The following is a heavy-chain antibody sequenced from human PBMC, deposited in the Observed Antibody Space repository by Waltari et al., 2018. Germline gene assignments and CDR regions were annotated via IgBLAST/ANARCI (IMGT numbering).Heavy chain of an antibody. V-gene: IGHV1-69*05. CDR2: VSPMFGSS. D-gene: IGHD4-17*01. CDR3: ARGDYGDPPDAFDV. Sequence: QVQLVQSGAEVKKPGSSVKVSCEASGGPFRRDAISWVRQAPGQGLEWVGEVSPMFGSSKYAQKFQGRVTITTDESTTVTYMELSSLTSEDTAVYYCARGDYGDPPDAFDVWGQGTLVSVSS. J-gene: IGHJ3*01. CDR1: GGPFRRDA.